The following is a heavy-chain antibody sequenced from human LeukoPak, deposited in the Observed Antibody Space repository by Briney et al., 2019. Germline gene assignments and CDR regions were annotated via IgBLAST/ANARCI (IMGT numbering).Heavy chain of an antibody. Sequence: ASVKVSCKASGYTFTSYYMYWVRQAPGQGLEWMGIINISGGNTNYAQKFQGRVTMTRDMSTSTVYMELSSLRSEDTAIYYCARGPHIRTYDRDNWFDPWGQGTLVNVSS. CDR3: ARGPHIRTYDRDNWFDP. CDR2: INISGGNT. V-gene: IGHV1-46*01. J-gene: IGHJ5*02. D-gene: IGHD3-3*01. CDR1: GYTFTSYY.